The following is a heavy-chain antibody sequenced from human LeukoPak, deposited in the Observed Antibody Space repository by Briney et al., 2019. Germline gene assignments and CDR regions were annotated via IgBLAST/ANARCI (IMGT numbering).Heavy chain of an antibody. CDR2: ISNDGIDK. Sequence: PGRSLRLSCAASGFTFITYGMHWVRQAPGKGLEWVAIISNDGIDKYYADSVKGRFTISRDNSKNTLYLQLNSLKTDDTAIYYCANFLSFAHLATPFDSWGRGTLVTVSS. J-gene: IGHJ4*02. CDR1: GFTFITYG. V-gene: IGHV3-30*18. CDR3: ANFLSFAHLATPFDS. D-gene: IGHD3-16*02.